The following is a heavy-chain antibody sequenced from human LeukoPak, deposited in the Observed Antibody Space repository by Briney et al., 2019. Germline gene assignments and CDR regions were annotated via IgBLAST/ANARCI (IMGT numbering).Heavy chain of an antibody. Sequence: KPSETLPLTCTVSGGSISSRGFFWGWIRQPPGKGPEWIGSVYYDGVTYYNPSLKSRVTISVDTSKNQSSLKLSSVTAADTAVYYCARGKLPYGGNSGYYRYYYGMDVWGQGTTVTVSS. CDR2: VYYDGVT. D-gene: IGHD4-23*01. J-gene: IGHJ6*02. CDR1: GGSISSRGFF. V-gene: IGHV4-39*07. CDR3: ARGKLPYGGNSGYYRYYYGMDV.